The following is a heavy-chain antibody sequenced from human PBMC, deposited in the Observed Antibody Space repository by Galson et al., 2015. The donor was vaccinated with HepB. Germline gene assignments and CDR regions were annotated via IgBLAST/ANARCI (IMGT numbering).Heavy chain of an antibody. CDR1: GFTFSGSA. J-gene: IGHJ6*02. V-gene: IGHV3-73*01. D-gene: IGHD3-9*01. CDR3: MTGLDDYYYYGMDV. CDR2: IRSKANSYAT. Sequence: SLRLSCAASGFTFSGSAMHWVRQASGKGLEWVGRIRSKANSYATAYGATVEGMFTIARDGSKNTAYLQMNSLRAEDTAVYYSMTGLDDYYYYGMDVWGQGTTVTVSS.